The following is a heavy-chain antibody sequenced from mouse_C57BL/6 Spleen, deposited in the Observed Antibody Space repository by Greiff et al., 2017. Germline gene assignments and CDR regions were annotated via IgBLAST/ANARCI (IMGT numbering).Heavy chain of an antibody. CDR1: GFTFSSYG. V-gene: IGHV5-6*02. J-gene: IGHJ4*01. CDR3: ARGTRGYYDYNYAMDY. Sequence: EVMLVESGGDLVKPGGSLKLSCAASGFTFSSYGMSWVRQTPDKRLEWVATISSGGSYTYYPDSVKGRFTISRDNAKNTLYLQMSSLKSEDTAMYYCARGTRGYYDYNYAMDYWGQGTSVTVSS. CDR2: ISSGGSYT. D-gene: IGHD2-4*01.